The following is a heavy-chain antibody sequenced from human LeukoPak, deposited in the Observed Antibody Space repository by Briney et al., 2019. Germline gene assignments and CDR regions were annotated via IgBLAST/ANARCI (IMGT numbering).Heavy chain of an antibody. CDR3: ARTEGWELRP. Sequence: KAGGSLRLSCAASGFTFSNAWMSWVRQAPGKGLEWVSYISSSGSTIYYADSVKGRFTISRDNAKNSLYLQMNSLRAEDTAVYYCARTEGWELRPWGQGTLVTVSS. CDR2: ISSSGSTI. D-gene: IGHD1-26*01. V-gene: IGHV3-11*04. J-gene: IGHJ5*02. CDR1: GFTFSNAW.